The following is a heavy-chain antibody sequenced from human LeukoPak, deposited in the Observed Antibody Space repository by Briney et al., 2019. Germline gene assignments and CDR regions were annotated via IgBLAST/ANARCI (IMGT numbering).Heavy chain of an antibody. CDR1: GGSISSYY. J-gene: IGHJ6*03. Sequence: SETLSLTCTVSGGSISSYYWSWIRQPPGKGLEWIGYIYYSGSTNYNPSLKSRVTISVDTSKNQFSLKLRSVTAADTAVYYCARETSQKGAHDMDDWGKGTTVTISS. V-gene: IGHV4-59*01. CDR3: ARETSQKGAHDMDD. CDR2: IYYSGST. D-gene: IGHD3-16*01.